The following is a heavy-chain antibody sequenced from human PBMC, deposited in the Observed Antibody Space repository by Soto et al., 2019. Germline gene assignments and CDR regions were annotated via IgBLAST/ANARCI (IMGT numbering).Heavy chain of an antibody. CDR2: ISNSGYNT. D-gene: IGHD5-18*01. Sequence: EVQLLESGGGLVQPGGSLRLSCAASGFTFSSYAMSWVRQAPGKGLEWVSSISNSGYNTYYADSVKGRFTISRDNSTDTLYLQMNSLRAEDTAVYYCAKDKQLWLREYWGQGTLVTVSS. CDR1: GFTFSSYA. V-gene: IGHV3-23*01. J-gene: IGHJ4*02. CDR3: AKDKQLWLREY.